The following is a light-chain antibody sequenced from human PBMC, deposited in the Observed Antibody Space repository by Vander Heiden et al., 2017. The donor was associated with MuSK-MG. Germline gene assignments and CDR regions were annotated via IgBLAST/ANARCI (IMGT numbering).Light chain of an antibody. J-gene: IGLJ3*02. CDR3: SSCAGSKTFPWV. Sequence: CTRTSSDVFTYDYVSWYQQHPGKAPKLIIYEVTKRPSGVPDRFSGSKSGNTASLTVSGLQAEDEADYYCSSCAGSKTFPWVFGGWTKLTVL. CDR2: EVT. CDR1: SSDVFTYDY. V-gene: IGLV2-8*01.